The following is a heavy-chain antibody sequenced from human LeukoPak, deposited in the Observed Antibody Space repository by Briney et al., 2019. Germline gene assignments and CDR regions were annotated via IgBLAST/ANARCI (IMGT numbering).Heavy chain of an antibody. CDR2: IYWDDDK. Sequence: SGPTLVNPTQTLTLTCTFSGFSLSTSGVGVGWIRQPPGKALEWLALIYWDDDKRYSPSLKSRLTITKDTSKNQVVLTMTNMDPVDTATYYCAHRRGRYYYDSSGYSAFDIWGQGTMVTVSS. V-gene: IGHV2-5*02. D-gene: IGHD3-22*01. J-gene: IGHJ3*02. CDR3: AHRRGRYYYDSSGYSAFDI. CDR1: GFSLSTSGVG.